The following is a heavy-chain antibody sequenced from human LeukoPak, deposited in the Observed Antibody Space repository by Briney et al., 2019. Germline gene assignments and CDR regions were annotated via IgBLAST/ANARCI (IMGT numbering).Heavy chain of an antibody. D-gene: IGHD5/OR15-5a*01. J-gene: IGHJ3*02. CDR2: IGTAGDT. CDR3: ARGLRTGAFDI. Sequence: TGGSLRLSCAASGFTFSSYDMHWVRQATGKGLEWVSAIGTAGDTYYPGSVKGRSTISRENAKNSLYLQMNSLRAGDTAVYYCARGLRTGAFDIWGQGTMVTVSS. V-gene: IGHV3-13*01. CDR1: GFTFSSYD.